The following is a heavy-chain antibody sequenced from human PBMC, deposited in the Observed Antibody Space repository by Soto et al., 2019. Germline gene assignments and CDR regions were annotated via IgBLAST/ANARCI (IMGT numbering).Heavy chain of an antibody. CDR1: GGTFSSYA. CDR2: IIPIFGTA. V-gene: IGHV1-69*13. D-gene: IGHD6-19*01. J-gene: IGHJ6*02. Sequence: SVKVSCKASGGTFSSYAISWVRQAPGQGLEWMGGIIPIFGTANYAQKFQGRVTITADESTSTAYMELSSLRSEDTAVYYCVRLRYSSGWSYYYYGMDVWGQGTTVTVSS. CDR3: VRLRYSSGWSYYYYGMDV.